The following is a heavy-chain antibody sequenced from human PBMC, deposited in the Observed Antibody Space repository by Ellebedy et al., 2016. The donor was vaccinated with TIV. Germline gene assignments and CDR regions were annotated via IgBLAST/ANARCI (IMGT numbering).Heavy chain of an antibody. J-gene: IGHJ4*02. CDR2: ISDSSSTI. Sequence: GESLKISXSPSGFTFSNYNMNWVRQAPGKGLEWVSYISDSSSTIYYADSVKGRFTISRDNAKNSLYLHMNSLRDEDTAVYYCARGAYFTVTDTSLIDYWGQGTLVTVSS. CDR3: ARGAYFTVTDTSLIDY. CDR1: GFTFSNYN. D-gene: IGHD6-19*01. V-gene: IGHV3-48*02.